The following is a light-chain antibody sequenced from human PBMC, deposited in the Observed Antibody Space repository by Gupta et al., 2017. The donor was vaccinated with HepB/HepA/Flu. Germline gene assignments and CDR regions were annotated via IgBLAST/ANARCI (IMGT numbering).Light chain of an antibody. CDR3: HQRSSWPIT. CDR2: DPS. J-gene: IGKJ4*01. CDR1: QSVSSH. Sequence: ELVLTQSPATLSLSPGERATLSCRASQSVSSHLACYQQNPLLTPRLPIYDPSNSVPGIPARFSGCGSGTDFTLTIISLELEDFAVPYCHQRSSWPITYDGESRMEI. V-gene: IGKV3-11*01.